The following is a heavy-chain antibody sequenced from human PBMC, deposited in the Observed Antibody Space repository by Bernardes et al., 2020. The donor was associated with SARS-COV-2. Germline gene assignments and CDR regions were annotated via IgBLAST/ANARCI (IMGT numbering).Heavy chain of an antibody. J-gene: IGHJ4*02. V-gene: IGHV3-64*02. Sequence: GGSLRLSCVGSGFTFNTYAMYWVRQAPGKGLAYVSAISYNGGSAYYADSVKGRFTISRDNSQNTLFLQMRSLRVEDMAVYYCARAPITMVRGIELNYWGQGTLVTVSS. CDR2: ISYNGGSA. CDR1: GFTFNTYA. CDR3: ARAPITMVRGIELNY. D-gene: IGHD3-10*01.